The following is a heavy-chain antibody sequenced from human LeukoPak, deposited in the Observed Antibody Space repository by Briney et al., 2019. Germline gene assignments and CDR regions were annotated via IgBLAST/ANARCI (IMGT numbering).Heavy chain of an antibody. Sequence: SETLSLTCTVSGGSISSYYWSWIRQPAGKGLEWIGRIYTSGSTNYNPSLKSRVTISVDTSKNQFSLKLSSVTAADTAVYYCARTRQTATVTTLGYYMDVWGKGTTVTVSS. CDR3: ARTRQTATVTTLGYYMDV. CDR2: IYTSGST. D-gene: IGHD4-17*01. V-gene: IGHV4-4*07. J-gene: IGHJ6*03. CDR1: GGSISSYY.